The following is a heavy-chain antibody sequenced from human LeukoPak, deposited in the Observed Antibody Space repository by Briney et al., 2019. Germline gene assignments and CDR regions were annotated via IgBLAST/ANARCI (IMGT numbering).Heavy chain of an antibody. D-gene: IGHD5-18*01. CDR3: ARDWGLYSSSDRGFDY. CDR2: ISSSSSYI. J-gene: IGHJ4*02. Sequence: PGGSLRLSCAASGFTFSSYSMNWVRQAPGKGLEWVSSISSSSSYIYYADSVKGRFTISRDNAKNSLYLQMNSLRAEDTAVYYCARDWGLYSSSDRGFDYWGQGTLVTVSS. V-gene: IGHV3-21*01. CDR1: GFTFSSYS.